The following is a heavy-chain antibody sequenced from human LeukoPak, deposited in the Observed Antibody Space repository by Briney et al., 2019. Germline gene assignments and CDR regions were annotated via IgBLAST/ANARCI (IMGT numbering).Heavy chain of an antibody. D-gene: IGHD1-1*01. CDR3: ARVDTTLSYKLDY. CDR1: AFTVSSNC. CDR2: IYSAGST. J-gene: IGHJ4*02. V-gene: IGHV3-53*04. Sequence: GGSLRLSCAASAFTVSSNCMIWVRQPPGKGLEWVSVIYSAGSTYNADSVKGRFTISRHNSKSTVYVQMDNLRPEDTAVYYCARVDTTLSYKLDYWGQGTLVTVSS.